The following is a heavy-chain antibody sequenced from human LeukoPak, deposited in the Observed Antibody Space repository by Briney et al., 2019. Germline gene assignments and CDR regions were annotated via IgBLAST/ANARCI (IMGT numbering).Heavy chain of an antibody. CDR3: AAKGGGYDYRY. D-gene: IGHD5-12*01. Sequence: SETLSLTCIVSNVSAGSGAYYWTWIRQHPGKGLEWIGYIYYSGSTYFSPSLKSRVSMSVDTSKNQFSLRLTSVTAADTAVYFCAAKGGGYDYRYWGQGTLVTVSS. CDR1: NVSAGSGAYY. V-gene: IGHV4-31*03. J-gene: IGHJ4*02. CDR2: IYYSGST.